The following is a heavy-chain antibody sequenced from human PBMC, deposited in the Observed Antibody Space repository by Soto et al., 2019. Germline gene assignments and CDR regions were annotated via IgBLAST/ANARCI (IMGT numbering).Heavy chain of an antibody. J-gene: IGHJ5*02. D-gene: IGHD1-1*01. Sequence: QGQLQESGPGLVKPSETLSLTCTVSGGSVSDYYWTWIRQPAGKGLEWIGRISTSGSTNYSPSLKSRVTLSVDTSKNQFSLRLTSVTAADTAVYYCARDLAGNNWFDPCGQGTLVTVSS. V-gene: IGHV4-4*07. CDR3: ARDLAGNNWFDP. CDR1: GGSVSDYY. CDR2: ISTSGST.